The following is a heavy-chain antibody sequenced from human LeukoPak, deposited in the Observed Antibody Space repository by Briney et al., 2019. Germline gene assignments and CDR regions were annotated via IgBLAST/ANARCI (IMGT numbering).Heavy chain of an antibody. V-gene: IGHV3-48*01. J-gene: IGHJ3*02. CDR2: ISSSSTI. D-gene: IGHD2-15*01. Sequence: PGGSLRLSCAASGFTFSSYSMNWVRQAPGKGLEWVSYISSSSTIYYADSVKGRFTISRDNAKNSLYLQMNSLRAEDTAVYYCARGFRYCSGGSCYSGAFDIWGQGTMVTVSS. CDR3: ARGFRYCSGGSCYSGAFDI. CDR1: GFTFSSYS.